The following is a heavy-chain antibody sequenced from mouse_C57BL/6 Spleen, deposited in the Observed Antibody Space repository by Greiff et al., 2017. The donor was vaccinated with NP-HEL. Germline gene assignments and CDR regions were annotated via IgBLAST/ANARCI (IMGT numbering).Heavy chain of an antibody. J-gene: IGHJ4*01. CDR3: ARGRDYDDAMDY. D-gene: IGHD2-4*01. Sequence: EVKLVESEGGLVQPGSSMKLSCTASGFTFSDYYMAWVRQVPEKGLEWVANINYDGSSTYYLDSLKSRFIISRDNAKNILYLQMSSLKSEDTATYYCARGRDYDDAMDYWGQGTSVTVSS. CDR2: INYDGSST. CDR1: GFTFSDYY. V-gene: IGHV5-16*01.